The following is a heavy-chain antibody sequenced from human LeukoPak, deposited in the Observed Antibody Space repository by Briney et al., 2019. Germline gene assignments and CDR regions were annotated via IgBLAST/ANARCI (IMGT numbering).Heavy chain of an antibody. Sequence: SETLSLTCTVSGGSISSSSYYWGWIRQPPGKGLEWIGSIYYSGSTYYNPSLKSRVTISVDTSKNQFSLKLSSVTAADTAVYYCARANCGGDCRIDYWGQGTLVTVSS. CDR3: ARANCGGDCRIDY. J-gene: IGHJ4*02. CDR2: IYYSGST. V-gene: IGHV4-39*07. CDR1: GGSISSSSYY. D-gene: IGHD2-21*02.